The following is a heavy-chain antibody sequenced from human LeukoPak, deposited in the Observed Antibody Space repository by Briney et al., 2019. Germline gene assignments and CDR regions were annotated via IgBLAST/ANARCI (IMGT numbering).Heavy chain of an antibody. CDR3: ARGGRVYCSSTSCSYYFDY. Sequence: PSETLSLTCAVYGGSFSGYYWSWIRQPPGKGLEWLGEINHSGSTNYNPSLKSRVTISVDTSKNQFSLKLSSVTAADTAVYYCARGGRVYCSSTSCSYYFDYWGQGTLVTVSS. J-gene: IGHJ4*02. D-gene: IGHD2-2*01. CDR2: INHSGST. V-gene: IGHV4-34*01. CDR1: GGSFSGYY.